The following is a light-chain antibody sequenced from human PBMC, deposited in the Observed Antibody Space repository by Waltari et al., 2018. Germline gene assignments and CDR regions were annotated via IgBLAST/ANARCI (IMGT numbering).Light chain of an antibody. CDR3: QQYYDWRRVT. V-gene: IGKV3D-15*01. Sequence: CRASQSVSGNLAWYQQKPGQAPRLLIYGASTRATGIPARFSGSASGTEFTLTISSLQSEDSAVHYCQQYYDWRRVTFGQGTRLEIK. CDR2: GAS. J-gene: IGKJ5*01. CDR1: QSVSGN.